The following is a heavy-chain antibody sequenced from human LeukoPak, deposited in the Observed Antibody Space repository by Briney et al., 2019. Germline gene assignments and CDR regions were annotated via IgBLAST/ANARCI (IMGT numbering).Heavy chain of an antibody. D-gene: IGHD6-13*01. CDR3: AREPMAPAGVMDV. J-gene: IGHJ6*02. Sequence: GGSLRLSCVASGFPFSSYWMTWVRQAPGKGLEWVANIKQDGSKKSYVDSVKGRFTISRDNSKNTLYLQMNSLRAEDTAVYYCAREPMAPAGVMDVWGQGTTVTVSS. CDR2: IKQDGSKK. V-gene: IGHV3-7*01. CDR1: GFPFSSYW.